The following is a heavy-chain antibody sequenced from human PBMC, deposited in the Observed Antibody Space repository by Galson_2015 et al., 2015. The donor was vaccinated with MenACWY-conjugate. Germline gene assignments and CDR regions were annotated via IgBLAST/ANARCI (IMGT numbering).Heavy chain of an antibody. CDR2: TYYRSKWFN. D-gene: IGHD1-1*01. V-gene: IGHV6-1*01. J-gene: IGHJ4*02. CDR1: GDSVPSNSAA. Sequence: CAISGDSVPSNSAAWNWIRQSPSRGLEWLGRTYYRSKWFNHYAVSVKSRITINPDTSKNQFSLQLNSVTPEDTAVYYCARSEASTIDYWGRGAQVTVSS. CDR3: ARSEASTIDY.